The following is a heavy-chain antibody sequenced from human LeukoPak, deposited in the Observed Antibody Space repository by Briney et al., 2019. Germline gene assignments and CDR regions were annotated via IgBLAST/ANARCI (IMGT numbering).Heavy chain of an antibody. D-gene: IGHD6-19*01. CDR2: INPNSGGT. J-gene: IGHJ4*02. Sequence: ASVKVSCKASGYTFTGYYMHWVRQAPGQGLEWMGWINPNSGGTNYAQKFQGRVTMTRATSISTAYMELSRLRSDDTAVYYCASHSSGWYEYYFDYWGQGTLVTVSS. V-gene: IGHV1-2*02. CDR1: GYTFTGYY. CDR3: ASHSSGWYEYYFDY.